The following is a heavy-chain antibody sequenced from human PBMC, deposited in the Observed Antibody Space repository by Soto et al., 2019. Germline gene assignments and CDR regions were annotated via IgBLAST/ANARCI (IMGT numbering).Heavy chain of an antibody. CDR1: GFSFSSYA. Sequence: EVQLLESGGGLVQPGGSLRLSCVASGFSFSSYAMVWVRQAPGKGLEWVSVISARGGSSYFADTVKGRFTSSRDNSKNLLSLEMNSLRAEDTAIYFCAKGSIEYSASVDNWGQGTLVLVSS. CDR2: ISARGGSS. D-gene: IGHD5-12*01. J-gene: IGHJ4*02. CDR3: AKGSIEYSASVDN. V-gene: IGHV3-23*01.